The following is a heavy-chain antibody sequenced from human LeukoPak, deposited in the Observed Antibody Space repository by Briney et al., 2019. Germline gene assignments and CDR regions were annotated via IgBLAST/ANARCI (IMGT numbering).Heavy chain of an antibody. V-gene: IGHV4-39*01. CDR3: ARRKGGATRTRYHFDY. J-gene: IGHJ4*02. CDR1: GGSISSSSYS. CDR2: IYYSGST. Sequence: PSETLSLTCTVSGGSISSSSYSWGWIRQPPGKGLEWIGSIYYSGSTYYNPSLKSRVTISVDTSKNQFSLKLSSVTAADTAVYYCARRKGGATRTRYHFDYWGQGTLVTVSS. D-gene: IGHD1-26*01.